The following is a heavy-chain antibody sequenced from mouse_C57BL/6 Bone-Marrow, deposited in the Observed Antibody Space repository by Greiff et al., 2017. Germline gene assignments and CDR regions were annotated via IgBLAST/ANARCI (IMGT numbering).Heavy chain of an antibody. V-gene: IGHV1-81*01. Sequence: QVQLQQSGAELARPGASVKLSCKASGYTFTSYGISWVKQRTGQGLEWIGEIYPRSGNTYYNEKFKGKATLTADKASRTAYMELRSLTSEDSAVYFCARDYEEYFDVWGTGTTVTVSS. CDR1: GYTFTSYG. CDR3: ARDYEEYFDV. D-gene: IGHD1-1*01. CDR2: IYPRSGNT. J-gene: IGHJ1*03.